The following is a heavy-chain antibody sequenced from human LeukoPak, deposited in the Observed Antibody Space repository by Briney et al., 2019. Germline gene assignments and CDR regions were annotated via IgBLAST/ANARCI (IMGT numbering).Heavy chain of an antibody. D-gene: IGHD3-10*01. Sequence: GSLRLSCVVSGFTFSNNAMGWVRQAPGKGLEWVSAIDGGRDNTHYADSVKGRFTISRDSSKNTLYLQMNSLRAEDTAVYYCASYYGSGSRRAFDIWGQGTMVTVSS. CDR3: ASYYGSGSRRAFDI. CDR2: IDGGRDNT. V-gene: IGHV3-23*01. J-gene: IGHJ3*02. CDR1: GFTFSNNA.